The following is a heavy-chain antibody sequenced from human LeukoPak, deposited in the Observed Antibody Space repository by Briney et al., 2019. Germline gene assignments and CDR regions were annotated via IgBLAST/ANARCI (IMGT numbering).Heavy chain of an antibody. CDR1: GFTFTGHA. Sequence: GGSLRLSCAASGFTFTGHAMHWVRQAPGKGLEWVAVISYDGSNKYYAYSVKGRFTISRDNSKNTLYLQMNGLRAEDTAVYYCARCPDYFDSSGYSNYWGQGTLVTVSS. V-gene: IGHV3-30*04. J-gene: IGHJ4*02. CDR3: ARCPDYFDSSGYSNY. D-gene: IGHD3-22*01. CDR2: ISYDGSNK.